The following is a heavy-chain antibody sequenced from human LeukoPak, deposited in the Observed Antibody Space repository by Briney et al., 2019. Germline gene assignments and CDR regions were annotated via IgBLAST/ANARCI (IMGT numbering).Heavy chain of an antibody. Sequence: GSLRLSCAASGFTFSSYGMHWVRQAPGKGLEWVAFIRYDGSNKYYADSVKGRFTISRDNSKNTLYLQMNSLRAEDTAVYYCAKGDPHYYDGSGYDGRFDYWGQGTLVTVSS. J-gene: IGHJ4*02. CDR3: AKGDPHYYDGSGYDGRFDY. D-gene: IGHD3-22*01. V-gene: IGHV3-30*02. CDR1: GFTFSSYG. CDR2: IRYDGSNK.